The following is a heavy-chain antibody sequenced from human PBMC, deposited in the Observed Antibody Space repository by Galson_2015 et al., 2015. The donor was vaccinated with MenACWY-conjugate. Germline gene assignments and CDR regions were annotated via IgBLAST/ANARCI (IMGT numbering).Heavy chain of an antibody. V-gene: IGHV3-21*01. D-gene: IGHD4-17*01. CDR2: ISSSGNYI. CDR3: ARDSYGDYGFDY. Sequence: SLRLSCAASGFTVSNNYMNWVRQAPGMGLEWVSSISSSGNYIYYADSVKGRFTISRDNAKNSLYLQMNSLKTEDTAVYYCARDSYGDYGFDYWGQGTLVIVSS. J-gene: IGHJ4*02. CDR1: GFTVSNNY.